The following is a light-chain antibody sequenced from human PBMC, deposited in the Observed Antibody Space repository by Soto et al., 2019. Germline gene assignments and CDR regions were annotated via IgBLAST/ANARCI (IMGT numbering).Light chain of an antibody. Sequence: EIVMTQSPATLSVSPGEKATLSCRASQSVSSNLAWDQQKPGQAPRLLLYGASTRATGIPGRFSGSGSGTDFTLTISSLQSEDFAVYYCQQHNYWPSFGQGTKLEIK. CDR2: GAS. CDR3: QQHNYWPS. V-gene: IGKV3-15*01. J-gene: IGKJ2*01. CDR1: QSVSSN.